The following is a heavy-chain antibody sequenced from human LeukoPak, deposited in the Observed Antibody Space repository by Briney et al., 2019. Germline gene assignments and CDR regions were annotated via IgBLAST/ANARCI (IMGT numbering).Heavy chain of an antibody. CDR1: GGSISSYY. D-gene: IGHD1-1*01. CDR3: ARDRFTYPQLGMDV. J-gene: IGHJ6*02. CDR2: IYYSGST. V-gene: IGHV4-59*01. Sequence: SETLSLTCTVSGGSISSYYWSWIRQPPGKGLEWIGYIYYSGSTNYIPSLKSRVTISVDTSKNQFSLKLSSVTAADTAVYYCARDRFTYPQLGMDVWGQGTTVTVSS.